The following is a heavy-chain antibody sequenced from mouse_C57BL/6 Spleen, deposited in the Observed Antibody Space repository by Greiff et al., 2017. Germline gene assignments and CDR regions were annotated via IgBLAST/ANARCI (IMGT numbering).Heavy chain of an antibody. J-gene: IGHJ4*01. D-gene: IGHD1-1*01. V-gene: IGHV5-4*01. CDR3: AREGTTGVHYAMDY. CDR2: ISDGGSYT. CDR1: GFTFSSYA. Sequence: EVQGVESGGGLVKPGGSLKLSCAASGFTFSSYAMSWVRQTPEKRLEWVATISDGGSYTYYPDNVKGRFTISRDNAKNNLYLQMSHLKSEDTAMYYCAREGTTGVHYAMDYWGQGTSVTVSS.